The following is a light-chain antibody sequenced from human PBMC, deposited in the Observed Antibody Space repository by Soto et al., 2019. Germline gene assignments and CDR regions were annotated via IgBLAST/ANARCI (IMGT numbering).Light chain of an antibody. CDR1: QSLSNW. CDR2: DAS. Sequence: DIQMTQSPSTLSASIGDRVTITCRASQSLSNWLAWYQQKPGKAPKLLIYDASTLESGVPSRFSGSGSGTEFTLTINNLQPDDLATYYCQQSYSTITFGQGTRLEIK. J-gene: IGKJ5*01. V-gene: IGKV1-5*01. CDR3: QQSYSTIT.